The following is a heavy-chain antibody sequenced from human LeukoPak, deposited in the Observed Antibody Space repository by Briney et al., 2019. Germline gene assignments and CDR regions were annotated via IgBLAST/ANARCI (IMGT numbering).Heavy chain of an antibody. V-gene: IGHV3-21*01. CDR2: ISSSSSYI. D-gene: IGHD3-10*01. Sequence: PGGSLRLSCAASGFTFSSYSMNWVRQAPGKGLEWVSSISSSSSYIYYADSVKGRFTISRDNAKNSLYLQMNSLRAEDTAVYYCARDPPAPLYGSGRPRDYWGQGTLVTVSS. J-gene: IGHJ4*02. CDR3: ARDPPAPLYGSGRPRDY. CDR1: GFTFSSYS.